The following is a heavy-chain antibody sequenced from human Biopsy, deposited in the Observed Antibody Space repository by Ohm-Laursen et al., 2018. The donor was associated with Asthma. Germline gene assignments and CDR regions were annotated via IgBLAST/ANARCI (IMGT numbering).Heavy chain of an antibody. D-gene: IGHD7-27*01. CDR3: ARHWNWGSFFDY. V-gene: IGHV4-39*01. CDR2: ISYTGNT. Sequence: PSQTLSLTCTVSGGSMSSSSYSWGWIRQPPGKGLEWIGSISYTGNTDIPSLRSRVTLSVDTSKNNFSLKLTSVTAAGTAVFYCARHWNWGSFFDYWGQGMLVTVSS. J-gene: IGHJ4*02. CDR1: GGSMSSSSYS.